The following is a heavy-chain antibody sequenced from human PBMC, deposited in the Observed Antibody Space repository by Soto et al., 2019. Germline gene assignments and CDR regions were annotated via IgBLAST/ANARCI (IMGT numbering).Heavy chain of an antibody. V-gene: IGHV3-30-3*01. Sequence: QVQLVESGGGVVQPGRSLRLSCAASGFTFSSYAMHWVRRAPGKGLEWVAVISYDGSNKYYADSVKGRFTISRDNSKNTLYLQMNSLRAEDTAVYYCARGSKQQLDFCWYWGQGTLVTVSS. D-gene: IGHD6-13*01. CDR2: ISYDGSNK. CDR3: ARGSKQQLDFCWY. CDR1: GFTFSSYA. J-gene: IGHJ4*02.